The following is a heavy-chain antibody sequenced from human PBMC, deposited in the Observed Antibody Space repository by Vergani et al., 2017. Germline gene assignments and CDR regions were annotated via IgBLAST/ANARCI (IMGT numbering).Heavy chain of an antibody. J-gene: IGHJ2*01. CDR3: ARDGDGPHDYGSGYWYFDL. CDR2: IYYRGST. V-gene: IGHV4-30-4*08. CDR1: GGSISSGDYY. D-gene: IGHD3-10*01. Sequence: QVQLQESGPGLVKPSQTLSRTCTVSGGSISSGDYYWSWIRQPPGKGLEWIGYIYYRGSTYYNPSLKSRFTISVDTSKNQFSLKLSSVTAADTAVYYCARDGDGPHDYGSGYWYFDLWGRGTLVTVSS.